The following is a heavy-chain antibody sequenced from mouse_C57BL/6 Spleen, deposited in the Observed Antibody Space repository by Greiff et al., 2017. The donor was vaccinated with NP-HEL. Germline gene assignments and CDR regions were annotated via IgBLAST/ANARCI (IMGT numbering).Heavy chain of an antibody. Sequence: EVKLVESGGGLVKPGGSLKLSCAASGFTFSSYAMSWVRQTPEKRLEWVATISDGGSYTYYPDNVKGRFTISRDNAKNNLYLQMSHLKSEDTAMYYCARDITTYWYFDVWGTGTTVTVSS. CDR2: ISDGGSYT. CDR1: GFTFSSYA. V-gene: IGHV5-4*01. D-gene: IGHD1-3*01. CDR3: ARDITTYWYFDV. J-gene: IGHJ1*03.